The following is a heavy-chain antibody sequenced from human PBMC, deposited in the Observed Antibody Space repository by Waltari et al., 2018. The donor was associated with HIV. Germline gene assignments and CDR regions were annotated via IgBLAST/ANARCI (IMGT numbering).Heavy chain of an antibody. J-gene: IGHJ4*02. CDR3: AREGIVAAPFDF. D-gene: IGHD2-15*01. V-gene: IGHV3-30*01. CDR1: VFTFRDFA. Sequence: QVQLVESGGGLVQPGGSLSISCAAPVFTFRDFAIHWVRQAPGKGLEWVAVISRDGSSNYYADSVQGRFTISRDNSKNSLHLHMNSLRPKDAAVYYCAREGIVAAPFDFWGLGTLVTVSS. CDR2: ISRDGSSN.